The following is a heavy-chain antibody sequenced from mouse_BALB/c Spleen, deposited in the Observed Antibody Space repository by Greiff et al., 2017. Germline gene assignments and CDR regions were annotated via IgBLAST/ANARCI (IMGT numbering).Heavy chain of an antibody. CDR2: ISSGSSTI. V-gene: IGHV5-17*02. CDR3: ARSGYGNWYFDV. CDR1: GFTFSSFG. D-gene: IGHD2-10*02. J-gene: IGHJ1*01. Sequence: EVQGVESGGGLVQPGGSRKLSCAASGFTFSSFGMHWVRQAPEKGLEWVAYISSGSSTIYYADTVKGRFTISRDNPKNTLFLQMTSLRSEDTAMYYCARSGYGNWYFDVWGAGTTVTVSS.